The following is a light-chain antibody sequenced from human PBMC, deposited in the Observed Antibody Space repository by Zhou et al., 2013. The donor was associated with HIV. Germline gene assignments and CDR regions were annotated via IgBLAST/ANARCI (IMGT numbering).Light chain of an antibody. CDR1: QSLGSN. J-gene: IGKJ1*01. V-gene: IGKV3-15*01. CDR3: QQANSFPWT. Sequence: EIVMTQSPATLSVSPGERATLSCRASQSLGSNLAWYQQKPGQAPRLLIYDASTRATDIPARFSGSGSGTEFTLTINGLQSEDFATYYCQQANSFPWTFGQGTKVEV. CDR2: DAS.